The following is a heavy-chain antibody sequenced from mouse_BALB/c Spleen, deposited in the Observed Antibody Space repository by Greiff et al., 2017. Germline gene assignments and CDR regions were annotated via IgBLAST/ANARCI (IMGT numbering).Heavy chain of an antibody. CDR2: INPYNGAT. CDR1: GYSFTGYY. Sequence: EVQLQQPGSELVRPGASVKLSCKASGYSFTGYYMHWVKQSHVKSLEWIGRINPYNGATSYNQNFKDKASLTVDKSSSTAYMELHSLTSEDSAVYYCARSPSMITFAMDYWGQGTSVTVSS. D-gene: IGHD2-4*01. J-gene: IGHJ4*01. V-gene: IGHV1-26*01. CDR3: ARSPSMITFAMDY.